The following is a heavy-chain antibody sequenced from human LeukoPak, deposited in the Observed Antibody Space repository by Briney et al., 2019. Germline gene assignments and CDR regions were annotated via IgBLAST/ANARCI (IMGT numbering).Heavy chain of an antibody. J-gene: IGHJ4*02. CDR1: GFTFSGSA. CDR3: TRQVIGGYDY. Sequence: PGGSLKLSCAASGFTFSGSAMHWVRQASGKRLEWVGRIRSKANSYATAYAASVKGRFTISRDDSKNTAYLQMNSLKTEDTAVYYCTRQVIGGYDYWGQGTLVTVSS. D-gene: IGHD3-22*01. V-gene: IGHV3-73*01. CDR2: IRSKANSYAT.